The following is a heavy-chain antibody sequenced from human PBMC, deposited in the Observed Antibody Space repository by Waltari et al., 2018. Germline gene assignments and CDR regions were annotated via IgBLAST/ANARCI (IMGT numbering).Heavy chain of an antibody. D-gene: IGHD6-13*01. J-gene: IGHJ4*02. CDR2: IYHSGST. CDR3: ARQGSSWLYYFDY. Sequence: QVQLQESGPGLVKPSETLSLTCAVSGYSISSGYYWGWIRQPPGKGLEWIGSIYHSGSTYYNPSLKSRVTISVDTSKNQFSLKLSSVTAADTAVYYCARQGSSWLYYFDYWGQGTLVTVSS. V-gene: IGHV4-38-2*01. CDR1: GYSISSGYY.